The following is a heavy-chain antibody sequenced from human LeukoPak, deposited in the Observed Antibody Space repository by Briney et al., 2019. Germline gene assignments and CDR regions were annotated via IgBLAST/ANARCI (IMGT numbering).Heavy chain of an antibody. CDR2: MYSSGIT. V-gene: IGHV4-4*07. D-gene: IGHD2-15*01. Sequence: SETLSLTRTVSGGSISTYYWTWIRQPAGKGLEWIGRMYSSGITDYNPSLKSRVTMSVDMSKNQFSLKLSSVTAADTAVYYCARVACSGGSCYHFDYWGQGTLVTVSS. CDR1: GGSISTYY. J-gene: IGHJ4*02. CDR3: ARVACSGGSCYHFDY.